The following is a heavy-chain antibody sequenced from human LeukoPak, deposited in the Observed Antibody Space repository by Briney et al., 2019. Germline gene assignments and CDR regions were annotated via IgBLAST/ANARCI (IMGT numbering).Heavy chain of an antibody. J-gene: IGHJ4*02. CDR3: AKDARESIVVVPAAIDDY. Sequence: GGSPRLSCAASGFTFSSYAMSWVRQAPGKGLEWVSAISGSGGSTYYADSVKGRFTISRDNSKNTLYLQMNSLRAEDTAVYYCAKDARESIVVVPAAIDDYWGQGTLVTVSS. CDR2: ISGSGGST. D-gene: IGHD2-2*01. CDR1: GFTFSSYA. V-gene: IGHV3-23*01.